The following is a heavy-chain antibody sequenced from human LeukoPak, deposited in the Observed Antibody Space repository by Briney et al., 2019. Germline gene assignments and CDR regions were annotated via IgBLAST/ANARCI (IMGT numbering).Heavy chain of an antibody. Sequence: SETLSLTCAVSGGSISSSDWWSWVRQPPGKGLEWIGEIYHSGSTNYNPSLKSRVTISVDKSKNQFSLKLSSVTAADTAVYYCASLLEGAKGEDAFDIWGQGTMVTVSS. V-gene: IGHV4-4*02. CDR3: ASLLEGAKGEDAFDI. D-gene: IGHD1-26*01. J-gene: IGHJ3*02. CDR2: IYHSGST. CDR1: GGSISSSDW.